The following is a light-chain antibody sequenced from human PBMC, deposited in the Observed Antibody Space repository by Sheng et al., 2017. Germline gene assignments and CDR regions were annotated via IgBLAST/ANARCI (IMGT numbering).Light chain of an antibody. J-gene: IGKJ1*01. CDR1: QNIRSY. Sequence: DIQMTQSPSSLSASVGDRVTITCRASQNIRSYLNWYQHKPGKAPKLLIYAASNLQSGVPSRFSAGGSGTDFTLTISSLQPEDVATYYCQQSSSTPLTFGQGTKVEIK. CDR3: QQSSSTPLT. V-gene: IGKV1-39*01. CDR2: AAS.